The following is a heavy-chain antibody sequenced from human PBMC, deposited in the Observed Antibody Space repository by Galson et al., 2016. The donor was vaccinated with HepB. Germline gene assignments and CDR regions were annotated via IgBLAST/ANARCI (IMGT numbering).Heavy chain of an antibody. D-gene: IGHD2-21*01. Sequence: QSGAEVKKPGESPTISCRGSGSTFDTYWSGWVCQMPGKGLEGLGTSNPGDFDTRSTAPSQGPRTISVDKSISTAYLQWISLTASDTAMYYCTRSLSGSYAFWGAIYNYYAKDVWGQGTTVTVS. CDR1: GSTFDTYW. CDR2: SNPGDFDT. J-gene: IGHJ6*02. V-gene: IGHV5-51*01. CDR3: TRSLSGSYAFWGAIYNYYAKDV.